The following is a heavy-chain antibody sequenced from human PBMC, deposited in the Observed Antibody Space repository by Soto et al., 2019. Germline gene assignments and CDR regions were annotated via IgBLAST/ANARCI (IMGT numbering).Heavy chain of an antibody. CDR2: ISYDGSNK. J-gene: IGHJ4*02. V-gene: IGHV3-30-3*01. Sequence: GGSLRLSCAASGFTFSSYAMHWVRQAPGKGLEWVAVISYDGSNKYYADSVKGRFTISRDNSKNTLYLQMNSLRAEDTAVYYCARDSQINVFWSGYSVNWSSPPGYWGQGTLVTAPQ. CDR1: GFTFSSYA. CDR3: ARDSQINVFWSGYSVNWSSPPGY. D-gene: IGHD3-3*01.